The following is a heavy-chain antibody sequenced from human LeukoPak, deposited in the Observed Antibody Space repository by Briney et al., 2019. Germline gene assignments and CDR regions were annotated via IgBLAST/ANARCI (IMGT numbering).Heavy chain of an antibody. CDR3: AKDGSRIAVAGTLVDY. J-gene: IGHJ4*02. D-gene: IGHD6-19*01. Sequence: PGGSLRLSCAASGFTFSSYGMHWVRQAPGKGLEWVAVISYDGSNKYYADSVKGRFTISRDNSKNTLYLQMNSLRAEDTAVYYCAKDGSRIAVAGTLVDYWGQGTLVTVSS. CDR2: ISYDGSNK. V-gene: IGHV3-30*18. CDR1: GFTFSSYG.